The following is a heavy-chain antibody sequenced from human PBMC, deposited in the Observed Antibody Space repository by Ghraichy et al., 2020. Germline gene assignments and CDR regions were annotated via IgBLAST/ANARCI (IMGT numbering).Heavy chain of an antibody. D-gene: IGHD2-15*01. J-gene: IGHJ3*02. CDR2: IYYSGST. CDR3: AREYCSGGSCYSGDAFDI. V-gene: IGHV4-59*01. CDR1: GGSISSYY. Sequence: ESLNISCTVSGGSISSYYWSWIRQPPGKELEWIGYIYYSGSTNYNPSLKSRVTISVDTSKNQFSLKLSSVTAADTAVYYCAREYCSGGSCYSGDAFDIWGQGTMVTVSS.